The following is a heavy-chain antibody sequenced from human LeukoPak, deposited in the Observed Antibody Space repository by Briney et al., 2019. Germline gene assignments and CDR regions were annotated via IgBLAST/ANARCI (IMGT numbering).Heavy chain of an antibody. Sequence: GRSLRLSCAASGFIFSGYGMHWVRQAPGKGLEWVAVISYDGSNKYYADSVKGRFTISRDNSKNTLYLQMNSLRAEDTAVYYCTTHPAYDLDAFDIWGQGTMVTVSS. J-gene: IGHJ3*02. V-gene: IGHV3-30*03. D-gene: IGHD2-21*01. CDR2: ISYDGSNK. CDR1: GFIFSGYG. CDR3: TTHPAYDLDAFDI.